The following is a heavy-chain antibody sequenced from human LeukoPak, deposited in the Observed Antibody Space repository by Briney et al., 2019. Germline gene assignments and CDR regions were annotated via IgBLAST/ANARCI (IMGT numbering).Heavy chain of an antibody. V-gene: IGHV3-30*03. CDR2: ISYDESNK. CDR1: GFTFSSYS. CDR3: ARRWQFDY. J-gene: IGHJ4*02. D-gene: IGHD2-15*01. Sequence: GGSLRLSCAASGFTFSSYSMDWVRQAPGKGLEWVAVISYDESNKYYADSVKGRFTISRDNSKNTLYLQMNSLRAEDTAVYYCARRWQFDYWGQGTLVTVSS.